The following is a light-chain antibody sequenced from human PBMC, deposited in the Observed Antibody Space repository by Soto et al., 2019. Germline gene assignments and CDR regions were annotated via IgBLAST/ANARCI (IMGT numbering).Light chain of an antibody. CDR3: SSYTSGSTLYV. J-gene: IGLJ1*01. CDR1: SSDVGGYNS. Sequence: QSALTQPASVSGSPGQSITISCTGTSSDVGGYNSVSWYQQHPDKAPKLMIYGVSYRPSGISNRFSGSKSGNTASLTISGLQAEDEADYYCSSYTSGSTLYVFGTGTKVTVL. CDR2: GVS. V-gene: IGLV2-14*01.